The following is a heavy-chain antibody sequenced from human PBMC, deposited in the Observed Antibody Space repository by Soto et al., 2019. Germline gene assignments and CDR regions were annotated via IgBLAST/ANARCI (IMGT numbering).Heavy chain of an antibody. CDR3: ARESPPADY. Sequence: QVQLVQSGAEVKKPGASVKVSCKASGYTFTSYGISWVRQAPGQGLEWMGWISAYNGNTNYAQKRQGTVTMTTDTSTSTAYVEVSSQRSYDTAVYYCARESPPADYWGQGTLVNVSS. J-gene: IGHJ4*02. CDR2: ISAYNGNT. V-gene: IGHV1-18*01. CDR1: GYTFTSYG.